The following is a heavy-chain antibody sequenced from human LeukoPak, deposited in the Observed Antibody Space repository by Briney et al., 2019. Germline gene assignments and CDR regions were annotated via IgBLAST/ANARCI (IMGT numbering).Heavy chain of an antibody. CDR3: VRAYHPGGWFDP. CDR2: INEDGSEI. D-gene: IGHD2-21*01. V-gene: IGHV3-7*04. CDR1: GFTFSNYG. J-gene: IGHJ5*02. Sequence: GGSLRLSCAASGFTFSNYGMHWVRQAPGKGLEWVASINEDGSEIHYVDSVKGRFTISRDSAKDSLYLQMNSLTAEDTATHYCVRAYHPGGWFDPWGQGTLVTVSS.